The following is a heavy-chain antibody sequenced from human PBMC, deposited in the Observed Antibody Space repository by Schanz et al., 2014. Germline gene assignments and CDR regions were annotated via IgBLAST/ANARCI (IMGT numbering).Heavy chain of an antibody. CDR3: AKGRGSWGYFFDY. J-gene: IGHJ4*02. CDR2: ISGSGGST. Sequence: DVQLAESGGGLVQPGGSLRLSCAASGFTLSSYAMSWVRQAPGKGLEWVSAISGSGGSTYYADSVKGRFTISRDNSKNTLYLQMNSLRAEDTAVYYCAKGRGSWGYFFDYWGQGTLVTVSS. D-gene: IGHD6-13*01. CDR1: GFTLSSYA. V-gene: IGHV3-23*04.